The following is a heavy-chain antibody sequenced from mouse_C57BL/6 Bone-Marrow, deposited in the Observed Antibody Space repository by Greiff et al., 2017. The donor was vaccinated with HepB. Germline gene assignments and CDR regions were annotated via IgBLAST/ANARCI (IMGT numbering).Heavy chain of an antibody. CDR3: ARRDYYCPYYFDY. CDR2: IYPRSGNT. V-gene: IGHV1-81*01. Sequence: VQLQQSGAELARPGASVKLSCKASGYTFTSYGISWVKQRTGQGLEWIGEIYPRSGNTYYNEKFKGKATLTADKSSSTAYMEIRILTSEDSAVYFCARRDYYCPYYFDYWGQGTTLTVSS. D-gene: IGHD1-1*01. J-gene: IGHJ2*01. CDR1: GYTFTSYG.